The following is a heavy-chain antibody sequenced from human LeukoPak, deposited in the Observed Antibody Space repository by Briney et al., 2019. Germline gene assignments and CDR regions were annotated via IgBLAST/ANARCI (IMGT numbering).Heavy chain of an antibody. CDR1: GYTFSSYA. V-gene: IGHV7-4-1*02. D-gene: IGHD2-2*01. CDR2: INTNTGNP. J-gene: IGHJ6*03. Sequence: ASVKVSCKASGYTFSSYAMNWVRQAPGQGLEWMGWINTNTGNPTYAQGFTGRFVFSLDTSVSTAYLQISSLKAEDTAVYYCARAGEDCSSTSCPPYYYYYMDVWGKGTTVTVSS. CDR3: ARAGEDCSSTSCPPYYYYYMDV.